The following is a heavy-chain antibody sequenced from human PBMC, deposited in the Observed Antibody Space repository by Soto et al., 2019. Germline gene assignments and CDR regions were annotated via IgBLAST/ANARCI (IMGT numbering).Heavy chain of an antibody. CDR3: ARDHCSSTSCYEKHRYYYMDV. Sequence: ASVKVSCKASGYTFTGYYMHWVRQAPGQGLEWMGWINPNSGGTNYAQKFQGWVTMTRDTSISTAYMELSRLRSDDTAVYYCARDHCSSTSCYEKHRYYYMDVWGKGTTVTVSS. J-gene: IGHJ6*03. CDR1: GYTFTGYY. CDR2: INPNSGGT. V-gene: IGHV1-2*04. D-gene: IGHD2-2*01.